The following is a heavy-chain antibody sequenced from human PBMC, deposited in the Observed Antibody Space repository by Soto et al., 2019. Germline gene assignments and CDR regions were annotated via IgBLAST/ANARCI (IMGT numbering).Heavy chain of an antibody. CDR1: GGSISSYY. J-gene: IGHJ4*02. Sequence: QVQLQESGPGLVKPSETLSLTCTVSGGSISSYYWSWIRQPPGKGLEWIGYIYYSGITDYNPSRRSRVTISVDTSKCQFSLKLSSVTAADTAVYYCARGGGVYYFDYWGQGTLVTVSS. V-gene: IGHV4-59*01. D-gene: IGHD2-8*02. CDR2: IYYSGIT. CDR3: ARGGGVYYFDY.